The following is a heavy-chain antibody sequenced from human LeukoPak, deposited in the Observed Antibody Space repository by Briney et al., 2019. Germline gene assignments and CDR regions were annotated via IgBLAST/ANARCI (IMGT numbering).Heavy chain of an antibody. CDR1: GFTFSSYW. D-gene: IGHD3-10*02. CDR2: IKEDESEK. Sequence: GGPLRLSCAVSGFTFSSYWMSWVRQAPGNGPEWVANIKEDESEKNYVDSVKGRFTISRDNAKNSLYLQMNSLRAEDTAVYYCAELGITMIGGVWGKGTTVTISS. V-gene: IGHV3-7*01. CDR3: AELGITMIGGV. J-gene: IGHJ6*04.